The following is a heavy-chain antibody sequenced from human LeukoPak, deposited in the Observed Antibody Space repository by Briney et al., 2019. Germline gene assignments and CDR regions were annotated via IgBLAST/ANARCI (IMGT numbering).Heavy chain of an antibody. D-gene: IGHD3-10*01. CDR2: INPSGGST. Sequence: GAPVKVSCKASGYTFTSYYMHWVRQAPGQGLEWMGIINPSGGSTSYAQKFQGRVTMTRDTSTSTVYMELSSLRSEDTAVYYCARGVTMVRGPGNPGAYWGQGSLVTVSS. V-gene: IGHV1-46*01. CDR1: GYTFTSYY. CDR3: ARGVTMVRGPGNPGAY. J-gene: IGHJ4*02.